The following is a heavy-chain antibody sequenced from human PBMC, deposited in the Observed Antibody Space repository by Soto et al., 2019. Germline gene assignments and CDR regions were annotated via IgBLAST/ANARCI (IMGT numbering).Heavy chain of an antibody. D-gene: IGHD6-13*01. Sequence: QVQLVQSGGEVKKPGASVNISCKATGYTFISYSITWVRQAPGQGLEWMGWISTYNGNTKYAQSLQGRVTLTRDTSTNTAFMEIRVLRSDDTAIYYCAREGAHSTGWYDYFDQWGQGTLVAVSS. J-gene: IGHJ4*02. CDR3: AREGAHSTGWYDYFDQ. CDR1: GYTFISYS. CDR2: ISTYNGNT. V-gene: IGHV1-18*04.